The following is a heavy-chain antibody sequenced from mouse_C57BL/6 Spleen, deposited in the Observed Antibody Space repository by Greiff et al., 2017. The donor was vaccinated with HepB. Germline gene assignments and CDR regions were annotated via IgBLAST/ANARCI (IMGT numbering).Heavy chain of an antibody. D-gene: IGHD2-10*01. CDR1: GYTFTSYW. CDR2: IHPNSGST. V-gene: IGHV1-64*01. Sequence: QVQLQQSGAELVKPGASVKLSCKASGYTFTSYWMHWVKQRPGQGLEWIGMIHPNSGSTNYNEKFKSKATLTVDKSSSTAYMQLSSLTSEDSAVYYCATYYGYDWYFDVWGTGTTVTVSS. J-gene: IGHJ1*03. CDR3: ATYYGYDWYFDV.